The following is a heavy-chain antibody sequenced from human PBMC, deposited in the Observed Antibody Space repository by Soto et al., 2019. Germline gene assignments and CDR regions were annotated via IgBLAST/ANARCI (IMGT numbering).Heavy chain of an antibody. J-gene: IGHJ4*02. CDR2: IYSSGST. V-gene: IGHV3-66*04. CDR1: GFTVSSNY. Sequence: GGSLRLSCAASGFTVSSNYMSWVRQAPGKGLEWVSVIYSSGSTYYADSVKGRFTSSRDNAKNSLYLQMNSLRVEDTAVYYCARLVERQCLNFWGQGTLVTVSS. CDR3: ARLVERQCLNF. D-gene: IGHD2-15*01.